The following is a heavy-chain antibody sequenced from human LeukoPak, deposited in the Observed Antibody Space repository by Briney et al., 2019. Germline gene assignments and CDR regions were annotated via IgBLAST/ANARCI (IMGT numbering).Heavy chain of an antibody. Sequence: GGSLRLSCVASGFTLSGHSMNWVRQSPGKGLEWVSYISSSGTIEFYADSVKGRFAISRENGKNALYLQMNSLRAEDTAVYYCARDGYSFGHDFDYWGQGTLVTVSS. CDR1: GFTLSGHS. V-gene: IGHV3-48*04. CDR3: ARDGYSFGHDFDY. J-gene: IGHJ4*02. D-gene: IGHD5-18*01. CDR2: ISSSGTIE.